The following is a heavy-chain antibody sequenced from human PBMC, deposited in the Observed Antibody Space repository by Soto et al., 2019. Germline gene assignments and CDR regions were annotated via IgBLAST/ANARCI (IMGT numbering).Heavy chain of an antibody. Sequence: EVQLLESGGGLVQPGGSLRISCATSGFTFSTNAMGWVSQAPGTGLGLVSFISGSGNTIYYADSVKGRFTISRDNSMNTVSLQMNSLRAEDTAVYYCAKVGYDTFGYYLRSFACWGQGTLVSVSP. D-gene: IGHD2-2*03. CDR1: GFTFSTNA. V-gene: IGHV3-23*01. CDR2: ISGSGNTI. CDR3: AKVGYDTFGYYLRSFAC. J-gene: IGHJ4*02.